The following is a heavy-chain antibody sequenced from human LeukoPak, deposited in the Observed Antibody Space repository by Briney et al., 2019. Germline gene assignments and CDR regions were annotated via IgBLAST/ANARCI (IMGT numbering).Heavy chain of an antibody. CDR1: GFIFSHYG. CDR3: ARDLSSSWSPGV. Sequence: GGSLRLSCTASGFIFSHYGMHWVRQAPGKGLEWAAVIWSDGRNTYYADSVKGRFTISRDNSKSTLYLQVNSLRAEDTAMYYCARDLSSSWSPGVWGQGTLVTVSS. D-gene: IGHD6-13*01. CDR2: IWSDGRNT. V-gene: IGHV3-33*01. J-gene: IGHJ3*01.